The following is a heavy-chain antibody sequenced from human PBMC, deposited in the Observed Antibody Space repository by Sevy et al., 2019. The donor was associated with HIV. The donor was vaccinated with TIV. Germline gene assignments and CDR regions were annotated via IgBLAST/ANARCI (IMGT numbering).Heavy chain of an antibody. CDR3: AKGSKATGSAFDI. Sequence: GGSLRLSCAASGFIFSNYGMHWVRQAPGKGLEWVAVVSYDGSTKYYTSSVRGRFSISRDNSKNTVYLQMNSLRVEDTAVYYCAKGSKATGSAFDIWGQGTMVTVSS. V-gene: IGHV3-30*18. J-gene: IGHJ3*02. D-gene: IGHD1-1*01. CDR2: VSYDGSTK. CDR1: GFIFSNYG.